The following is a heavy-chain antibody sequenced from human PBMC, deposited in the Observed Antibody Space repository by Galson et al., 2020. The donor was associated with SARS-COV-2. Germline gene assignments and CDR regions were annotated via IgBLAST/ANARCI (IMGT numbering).Heavy chain of an antibody. V-gene: IGHV3-30*04. CDR2: ISYDGSNK. CDR3: ARVGDEIYGGCWGRGV. D-gene: IGHD3-16*01. Sequence: GESLKISCAASGFTFSSYAMHWVRQAPGKGLEWVAVISYDGSNKYYADSVKGPFTISRDNSKNTLYLQMNSLRAEDTAVYYCARVGDEIYGGCWGRGVWGQGTTVTVSS. J-gene: IGHJ6*02. CDR1: GFTFSSYA.